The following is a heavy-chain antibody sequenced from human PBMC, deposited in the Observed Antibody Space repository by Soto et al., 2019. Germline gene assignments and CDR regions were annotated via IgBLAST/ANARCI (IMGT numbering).Heavy chain of an antibody. Sequence: QITLKESGPTLVKPTQTLTLTCTFSGFSLTTQGVHVGWIRQPPGKALEWLARIYWDDNEFYSPSLKNRLTITKDTAKSQVVLTLATVDPVDTATYYCVYRDFGDYFFQFWGQGILVNVSS. CDR2: IYWDDNE. V-gene: IGHV2-5*02. CDR3: VYRDFGDYFFQF. J-gene: IGHJ4*02. D-gene: IGHD4-17*01. CDR1: GFSLTTQGVH.